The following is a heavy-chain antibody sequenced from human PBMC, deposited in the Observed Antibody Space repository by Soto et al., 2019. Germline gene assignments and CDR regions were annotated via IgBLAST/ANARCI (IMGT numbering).Heavy chain of an antibody. J-gene: IGHJ4*02. CDR3: ARDNYDSSGYYHFDY. D-gene: IGHD3-22*01. CDR2: ISSSGSTI. CDR1: GFTFSSYE. V-gene: IGHV3-48*03. Sequence: SGGSLRLSCAASGFTFSSYEMNWVRQAPGKGLEWVSYISSSGSTIYYADSVKGRFTISRDNAKNSLYLQMNSLRAEDTAVYYCARDNYDSSGYYHFDYWGQGTLVTVSS.